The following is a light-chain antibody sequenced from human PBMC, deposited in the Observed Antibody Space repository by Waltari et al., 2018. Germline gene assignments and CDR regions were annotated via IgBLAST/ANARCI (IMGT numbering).Light chain of an antibody. V-gene: IGKV3-15*01. J-gene: IGKJ4*01. CDR2: GAS. CDR3: QQYNQWPLT. Sequence: EIVMTQSPATLSVSRGGSATASCRASLSIDDSLAWYQPKPGQPPRPLINGASTRDTGIPVRFSGSGSGTDFTLTITGLQSEDFAVYFCQQYNQWPLTFGRGTKVEIK. CDR1: LSIDDS.